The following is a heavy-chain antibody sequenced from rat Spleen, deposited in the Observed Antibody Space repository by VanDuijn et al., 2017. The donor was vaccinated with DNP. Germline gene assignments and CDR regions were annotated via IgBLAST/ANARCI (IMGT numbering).Heavy chain of an antibody. CDR3: TTEMADY. V-gene: IGHV5-20*01. CDR1: GFTFSDYY. CDR2: IGSDGYAP. J-gene: IGHJ2*01. Sequence: EVQLVESGGGLVQPGRSLKLSCAASGFTFSDYYMAWVRQAPTRGLEWVAYIGSDGYAPYYGVSVKGRFTISRDNAKSTLYLQMDSLRSEDTATYYCTTEMADYWGQGVMVTVSS. D-gene: IGHD1-12*02.